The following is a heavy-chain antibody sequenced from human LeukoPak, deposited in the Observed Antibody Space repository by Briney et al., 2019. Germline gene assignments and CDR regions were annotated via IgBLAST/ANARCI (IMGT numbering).Heavy chain of an antibody. CDR2: STNKADTYTT. V-gene: IGHV3-72*01. D-gene: IGHD5-18*01. Sequence: GRSLRLSCAASGFTLSDHYMDWVRQAPGKGLEWVGRSTNKADTYTTEYAASVKGRFAISRDDSKNSLYLQMNSLKTDDTAVYYCITETLGIPWGQGTLVTVSS. J-gene: IGHJ4*02. CDR1: GFTLSDHY. CDR3: ITETLGIP.